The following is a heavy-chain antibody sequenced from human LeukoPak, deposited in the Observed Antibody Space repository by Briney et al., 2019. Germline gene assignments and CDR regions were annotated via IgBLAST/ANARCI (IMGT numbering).Heavy chain of an antibody. J-gene: IGHJ4*02. CDR1: GFILSSYD. Sequence: GRSLRLSCAASGFILSSYDMHWVRQPPGKGLEGLAVISRDGSIKYHADSVRGRFTISRDNSHNTLYLQMNSLRAEDTAVYYCARHFTTGSIDHWGQGNLVTVSS. V-gene: IGHV3-30-3*01. D-gene: IGHD3-9*01. CDR3: ARHFTTGSIDH. CDR2: ISRDGSIK.